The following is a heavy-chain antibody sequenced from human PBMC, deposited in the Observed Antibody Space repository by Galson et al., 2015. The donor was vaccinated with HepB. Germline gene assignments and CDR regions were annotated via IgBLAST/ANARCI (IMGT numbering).Heavy chain of an antibody. CDR1: GYSFTNYW. CDR3: ARTIQILSGIAISSDP. CDR2: IYPGDSDT. J-gene: IGHJ5*02. V-gene: IGHV5-51*01. Sequence: QSGAEVKKPGESLKISCKGSGYSFTNYWIGWVRQMPGQGLEWMGIIYPGDSDTRYSPSFQGLVTISADKSINTAYLQWNSLKASDSAMYYCARTIQILSGIAISSDPWGQATLVTVSS. D-gene: IGHD2-21*01.